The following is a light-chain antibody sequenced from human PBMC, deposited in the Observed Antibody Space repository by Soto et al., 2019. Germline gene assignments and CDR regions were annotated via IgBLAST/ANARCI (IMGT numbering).Light chain of an antibody. J-gene: IGKJ1*01. V-gene: IGKV1-13*02. Sequence: AIQLTQSPSSLSASVGDRVTITCRASQGISSALAWYQQKPGKAPKVLIYDASSLESGVPSRFSGSGSGKDFTLTISSLQPEDFATYYCQQFNSYPWTFGQGTKVEIK. CDR3: QQFNSYPWT. CDR1: QGISSA. CDR2: DAS.